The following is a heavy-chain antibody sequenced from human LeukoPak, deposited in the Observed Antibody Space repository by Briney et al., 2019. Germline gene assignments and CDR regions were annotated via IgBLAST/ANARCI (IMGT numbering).Heavy chain of an antibody. V-gene: IGHV4-39*01. D-gene: IGHD3-9*01. Sequence: SETLSLTCTVSGGSISSSSYYWAWIRQPPGRGLEWFGSIYYSGSTYYNPSLKSRVTISVDTSKNQFSLKLSSVTAADTAVYYCARLWQSDILTGCRPPFDYWGQGTLVIVSS. CDR1: GGSISSSSYY. CDR2: IYYSGST. J-gene: IGHJ4*02. CDR3: ARLWQSDILTGCRPPFDY.